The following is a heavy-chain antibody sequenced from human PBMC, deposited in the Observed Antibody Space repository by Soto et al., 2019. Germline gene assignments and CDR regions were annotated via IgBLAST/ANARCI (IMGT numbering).Heavy chain of an antibody. J-gene: IGHJ4*02. D-gene: IGHD6-13*01. CDR2: IYWDDDK. CDR3: AHLYRAASGTRYSFDD. V-gene: IGHV2-5*02. CDR1: GFSFSTSAVG. Sequence: QITLTESGPTLVKPTQTLTLTCTFSGFSFSTSAVGVGWIRQPPGKALEWLALIYWDDDKRYSPFLKSRLTITKATATHQVVLKMTTMDPVDTGTYYCAHLYRAASGTRYSFDDWGQGTLVTVSS.